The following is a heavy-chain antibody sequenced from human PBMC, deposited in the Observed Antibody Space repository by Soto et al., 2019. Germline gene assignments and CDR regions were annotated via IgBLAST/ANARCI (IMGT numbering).Heavy chain of an antibody. D-gene: IGHD1-26*01. CDR2: FDPEDGET. CDR1: GYTLTELS. CDR3: ATGPPPGGAPFDY. V-gene: IGHV1-24*01. J-gene: IGHJ4*02. Sequence: GASVKVSCKVSGYTLTELSMHWVRQAPGKGLEWKGSFDPEDGETIYAQKFQCRVTMTEDSSTDTAYMEMSSLRSEYTAVYYCATGPPPGGAPFDYWGQGTLVTVSS.